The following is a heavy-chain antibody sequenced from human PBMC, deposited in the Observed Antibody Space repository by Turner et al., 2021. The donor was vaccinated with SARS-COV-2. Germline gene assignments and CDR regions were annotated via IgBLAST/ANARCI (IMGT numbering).Heavy chain of an antibody. D-gene: IGHD3-10*01. V-gene: IGHV3-30*18. CDR2: RSYDGSNE. CDR1: GFTFSTYG. Sequence: QVQLVESGGRVVEPGRSLRLSCAASGFTFSTYGMHWVRRAPGKGLEWVAVRSYDGSNEYYADYVRGRFTISRDNSKNTLYLKMNSLRAEDTAVYYCAKQISCYGSGSLYYFDYWGQGTLVTVSS. J-gene: IGHJ4*02. CDR3: AKQISCYGSGSLYYFDY.